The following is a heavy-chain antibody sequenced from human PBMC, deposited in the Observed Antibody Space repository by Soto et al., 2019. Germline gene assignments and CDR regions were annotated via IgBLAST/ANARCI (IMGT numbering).Heavy chain of an antibody. Sequence: ASVKVSCKASGYTFTSYGISWVRQAPGQGLEWMGWISAYNGNTNYAQKLQGRVTMTTDTSTSTAYMELRSLRSDDTAVYYCAAPPTGNVYFNHWGQGALVTVSS. D-gene: IGHD2-8*02. V-gene: IGHV1-18*01. CDR2: ISAYNGNT. CDR1: GYTFTSYG. CDR3: AAPPTGNVYFNH. J-gene: IGHJ1*01.